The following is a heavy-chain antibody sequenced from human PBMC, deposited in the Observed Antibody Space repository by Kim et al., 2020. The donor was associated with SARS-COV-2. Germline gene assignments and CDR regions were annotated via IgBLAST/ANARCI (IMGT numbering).Heavy chain of an antibody. CDR1: GGSISSSSYY. CDR3: ARQTAYQGRSHYYDSSGYHNFDY. J-gene: IGHJ4*02. V-gene: IGHV4-39*01. Sequence: SETLSLTCTVSGGSISSSSYYWGWIRQPPGKGLEWIGSIYYSGSTYYNPSLKSRVTISVDTSKNQFSLKLSSVTAADTAVYYCARQTAYQGRSHYYDSSGYHNFDYWGQGTLVTVSS. D-gene: IGHD3-22*01. CDR2: IYYSGST.